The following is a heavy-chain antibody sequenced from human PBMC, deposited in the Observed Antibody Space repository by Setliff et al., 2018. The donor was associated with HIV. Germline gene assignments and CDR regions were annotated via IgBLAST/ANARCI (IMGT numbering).Heavy chain of an antibody. V-gene: IGHV4-39*01. J-gene: IGHJ4*02. CDR1: GGSNSSSTYY. Sequence: ETLSLTCPVSGGSNSSSTYYWGWIRQPPGKGLEWIGTIYYSGSTYYIPSLKSRLTISVDTSKNQFSLKLSSVTAADTAVYYCARRDGYSYGFYFDYWGQGTLVTVSS. D-gene: IGHD5-18*01. CDR2: IYYSGST. CDR3: ARRDGYSYGFYFDY.